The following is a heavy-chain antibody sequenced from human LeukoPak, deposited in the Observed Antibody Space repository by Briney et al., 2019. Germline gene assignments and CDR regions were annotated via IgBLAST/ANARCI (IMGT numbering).Heavy chain of an antibody. V-gene: IGHV3-53*01. CDR3: ARVRGPVEA. CDR2: IYSGGTT. D-gene: IGHD3-10*01. CDR1: DLPVSINY. Sequence: GGSLRLSCAASDLPVSINYMTWVRQAPGKGLEWVSVIYSGGTTFYADSVKGRFTISRDNAKNSLYLQMNSLRAEDTALYYCARVRGPVEAWGQGTLVSVSS. J-gene: IGHJ5*02.